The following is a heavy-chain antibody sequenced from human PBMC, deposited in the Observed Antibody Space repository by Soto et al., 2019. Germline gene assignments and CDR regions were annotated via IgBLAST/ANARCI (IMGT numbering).Heavy chain of an antibody. CDR2: INPGGGT. Sequence: PSETLSLTCAVYGGSFSGYYWSWIRQPPGKGLEWIGEINPGGGTNYNPSLKSRVTISVDTSKNQFSLKLSSVTAADTAVYYCARGGFYYPDVWDKGTTVTVSS. V-gene: IGHV4-34*01. CDR3: ARGGFYYPDV. CDR1: GGSFSGYY. J-gene: IGHJ6*03.